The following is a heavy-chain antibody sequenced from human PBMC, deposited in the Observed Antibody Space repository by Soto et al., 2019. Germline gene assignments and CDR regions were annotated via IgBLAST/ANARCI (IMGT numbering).Heavy chain of an antibody. Sequence: QVQLVQSGAEVKKPGASVKVSCKASGYTFTNFGISWVRQAPGQGLEWMGWISAYNGNTNYAQNFQGRVTMTPYTSTSTAYMELRSLRSDDTAAYSGARGGTPIDYWGQGTLVTVSS. V-gene: IGHV1-18*01. CDR1: GYTFTNFG. J-gene: IGHJ4*02. D-gene: IGHD3-16*01. CDR3: ARGGTPIDY. CDR2: ISAYNGNT.